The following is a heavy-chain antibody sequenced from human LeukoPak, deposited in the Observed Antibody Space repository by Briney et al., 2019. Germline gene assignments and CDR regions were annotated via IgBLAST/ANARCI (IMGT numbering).Heavy chain of an antibody. D-gene: IGHD1-7*01. CDR2: ISYDGSNK. J-gene: IGHJ4*02. CDR3: ARGPTRTLDWNYGFNDY. Sequence: GRSLRLSCAASGFTFSSYAMHWVRQAPGKGLEWVAVISYDGSNKYYADSVEGRFTISRDNSKNTLYLQMNSLRAEDTAVYYCARGPTRTLDWNYGFNDYWGQGTLVTVSS. V-gene: IGHV3-30*04. CDR1: GFTFSSYA.